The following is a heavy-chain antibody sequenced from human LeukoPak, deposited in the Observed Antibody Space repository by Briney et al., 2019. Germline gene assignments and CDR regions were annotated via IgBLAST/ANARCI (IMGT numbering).Heavy chain of an antibody. CDR1: GFTVSSNY. D-gene: IGHD4-17*01. V-gene: IGHV3-23*01. J-gene: IGHJ3*02. Sequence: GGSLRLSCAASGFTVSSNYMTWVRQVPGKGLEWVSGISGTGGTTNYADSVKGRFTISRDNSKNTLYLQMSSLRAEDMAVYYCAKTLTTVTILDAFDIWGQGTMVTVSS. CDR3: AKTLTTVTILDAFDI. CDR2: ISGTGGTT.